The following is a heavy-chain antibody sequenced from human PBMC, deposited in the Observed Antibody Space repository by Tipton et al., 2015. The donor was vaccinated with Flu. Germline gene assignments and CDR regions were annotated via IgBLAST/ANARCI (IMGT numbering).Heavy chain of an antibody. D-gene: IGHD3-3*01. CDR2: IYYSATT. Sequence: TLSLTCTVSGGSISTSHYYWAWIRQPPGKGLEWIGSIYYSATTDYNPSLESRVTLSVDTSKNHFSLKMSSVTAADTAVYYCARVSPGVESWFDPWGQGTLVTVSS. CDR3: ARVSPGVESWFDP. CDR1: GGSISTSHYY. V-gene: IGHV4-39*07. J-gene: IGHJ5*02.